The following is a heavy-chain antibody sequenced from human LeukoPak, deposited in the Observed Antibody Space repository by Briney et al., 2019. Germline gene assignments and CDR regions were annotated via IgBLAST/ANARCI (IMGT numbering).Heavy chain of an antibody. CDR2: IYYSGST. Sequence: SGTLSLTCTVSGGSISSSSYYWGWIRQPPGKGLEWIGSIYYSGSTYYNPSLKSRVTISVDTSKNQFSLKLSSVTAADTAVYYCARPNIRYCSGGACSNDGSDYWGQGTLVTVSS. V-gene: IGHV4-39*07. J-gene: IGHJ4*02. CDR1: GGSISSSSYY. D-gene: IGHD2-15*01. CDR3: ARPNIRYCSGGACSNDGSDY.